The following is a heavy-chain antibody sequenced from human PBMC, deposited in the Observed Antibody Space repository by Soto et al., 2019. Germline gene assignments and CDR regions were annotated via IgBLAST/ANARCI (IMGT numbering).Heavy chain of an antibody. CDR3: ARVLGYCSGGSCYSDYYYGMDV. CDR1: GGSISSSTYY. V-gene: IGHV4-39*07. J-gene: IGHJ6*04. CDR2: IHYSGYT. Sequence: PSETLSLTCTVSGGSISSSTYYWGWILQPPGKGLEWLGSIHYSGYTHYNPSLKSRVSISVDTSKRQFSLKLSSVTAADTAVYYCARVLGYCSGGSCYSDYYYGMDVWGKGTTVTVS. D-gene: IGHD2-15*01.